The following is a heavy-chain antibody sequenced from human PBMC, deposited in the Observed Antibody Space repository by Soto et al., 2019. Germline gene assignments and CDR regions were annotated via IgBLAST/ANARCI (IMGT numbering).Heavy chain of an antibody. J-gene: IGHJ6*02. CDR3: AKGIPDTGGYYYYSMDV. Sequence: PAGSMRQSGASSGFTVSSYAMSWDRQAPGKGLEWVSAISCSGGSTYSADSAKGRFTISRDNSKNILYLQMNSLRAEDTAVYYCAKGIPDTGGYYYYSMDVWGQGTAVTVAS. V-gene: IGHV3-23*01. D-gene: IGHD5-18*01. CDR2: ISCSGGST. CDR1: GFTVSSYA.